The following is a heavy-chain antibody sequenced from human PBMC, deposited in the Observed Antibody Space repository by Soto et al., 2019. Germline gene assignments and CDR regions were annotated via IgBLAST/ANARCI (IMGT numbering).Heavy chain of an antibody. CDR2: INPNSGGT. Sequence: ASVKVSCKASGYTFTGYYMHWVRQAPGQGLEWMGWINPNSGGTNYAQKFQGWVTMTRDTSISTAYMELSRLRSDDTAVYYCARAGIAAAGTLNWFDPWGQGTLVTVSS. CDR1: GYTFTGYY. CDR3: ARAGIAAAGTLNWFDP. J-gene: IGHJ5*02. D-gene: IGHD6-13*01. V-gene: IGHV1-2*04.